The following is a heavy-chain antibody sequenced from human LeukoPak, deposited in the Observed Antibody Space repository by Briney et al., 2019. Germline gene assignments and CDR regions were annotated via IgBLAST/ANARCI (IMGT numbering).Heavy chain of an antibody. D-gene: IGHD2-15*01. CDR3: ARSNPRRLLPLYYYYYYMDV. Sequence: SSETLSLTCTVSGVSISSYYWSWIRQPAGKGLEWIGRIYTSGSTNYNPSLKSRVTMSVDTSKNQFSLKLSSVTAADTAVYYCARSNPRRLLPLYYYYYYMDVWGKGTTVTVSS. CDR2: IYTSGST. V-gene: IGHV4-4*07. J-gene: IGHJ6*03. CDR1: GVSISSYY.